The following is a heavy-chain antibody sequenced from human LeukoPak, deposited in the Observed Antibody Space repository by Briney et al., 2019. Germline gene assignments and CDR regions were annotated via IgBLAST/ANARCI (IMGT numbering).Heavy chain of an antibody. CDR2: INHSGST. Sequence: SETLSLTCGVYGGSFSGYYWSWLRQPPGKGLEWIGEINHSGSTNYNSSLKSRVTISVDTSKNQFSLKLSSVTAADTAVYYCARHVRYTVVHDYWGQGTLVTVSS. CDR1: GGSFSGYY. J-gene: IGHJ4*02. V-gene: IGHV4-34*01. CDR3: ARHVRYTVVHDY. D-gene: IGHD4-23*01.